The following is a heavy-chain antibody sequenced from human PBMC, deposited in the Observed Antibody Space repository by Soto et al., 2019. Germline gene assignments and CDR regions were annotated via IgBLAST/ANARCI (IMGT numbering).Heavy chain of an antibody. CDR3: ASSKGYSSSWYWFDP. D-gene: IGHD6-13*01. Sequence: GASVKVSCKASGGTFSSYAISWVRQAPGQGLEWMGGIIPIFGTANYAQKFQGRVTITADESTSTAYMELSSLRSEDTAVYYCASSKGYSSSWYWFDPWGQGXLVTVYS. CDR2: IIPIFGTA. J-gene: IGHJ5*02. V-gene: IGHV1-69*13. CDR1: GGTFSSYA.